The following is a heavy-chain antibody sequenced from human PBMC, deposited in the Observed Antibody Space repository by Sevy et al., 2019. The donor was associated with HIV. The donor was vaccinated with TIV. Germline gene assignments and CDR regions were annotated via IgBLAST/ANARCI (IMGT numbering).Heavy chain of an antibody. V-gene: IGHV4-59*01. Sequence: SETLSLTCTVSGGSISSYYWCWIRQPPGKGLEWIGYIYYSGSTNYNPSLKSRVTISVDTSKNQFSLKLSSVTAADTAVYYCARVPYDFWSGYPNWFDPWGQGTLVTVSS. J-gene: IGHJ5*02. CDR3: ARVPYDFWSGYPNWFDP. CDR2: IYYSGST. CDR1: GGSISSYY. D-gene: IGHD3-3*01.